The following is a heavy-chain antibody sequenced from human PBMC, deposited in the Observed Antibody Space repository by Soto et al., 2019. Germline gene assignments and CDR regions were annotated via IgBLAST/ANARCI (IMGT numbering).Heavy chain of an antibody. CDR3: ARDPFSGSGNYGMDV. D-gene: IGHD3-10*01. J-gene: IGHJ6*02. CDR2: ISSSSSYT. V-gene: IGHV3-11*06. CDR1: GFTFSDYY. Sequence: GGSLRLSCAASGFTFSDYYMSWIRQAPGKGLEWVSYISSSSSYTNYADSVKGRFTISRDNAKNSLYLQMNSLRAEDTAAYYCARDPFSGSGNYGMDVWGQGTTVTVSS.